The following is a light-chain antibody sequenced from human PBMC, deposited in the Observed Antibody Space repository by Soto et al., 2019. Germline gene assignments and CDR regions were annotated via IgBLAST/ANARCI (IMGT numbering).Light chain of an antibody. V-gene: IGKV1-9*01. CDR3: QQLNSFMYT. CDR1: QGISSY. CDR2: AAS. Sequence: DIPLTQSPSFLSASVGDRVTITCRASQGISSYLAWYQQKPGKAPKLLIYAASTLQSGVPSRFSGSGSGTEFTLTISSLQPEDFATYYCQQLNSFMYTFGQGTKLEIK. J-gene: IGKJ2*01.